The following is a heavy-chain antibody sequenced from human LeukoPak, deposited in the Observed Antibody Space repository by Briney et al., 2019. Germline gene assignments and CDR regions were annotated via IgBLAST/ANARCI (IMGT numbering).Heavy chain of an antibody. Sequence: SETLSLTCTVSGGSISSYHWSWIRQPPGKGLEWIGYIYYSGSTNYNPSLKSRVTISVDTSKNQFSLKLSSVTAADTAVYYCASSPLYYYGSGSSNYGMDVWGQGTTVTVSS. CDR2: IYYSGST. CDR3: ASSPLYYYGSGSSNYGMDV. J-gene: IGHJ6*02. CDR1: GGSISSYH. D-gene: IGHD3-10*01. V-gene: IGHV4-59*01.